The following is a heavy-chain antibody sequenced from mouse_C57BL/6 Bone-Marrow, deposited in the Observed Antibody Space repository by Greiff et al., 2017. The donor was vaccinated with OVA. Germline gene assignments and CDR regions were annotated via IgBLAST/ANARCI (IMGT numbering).Heavy chain of an antibody. J-gene: IGHJ2*01. D-gene: IGHD4-1*01. V-gene: IGHV5-6*02. CDR3: ARRRRTGTSFAY. Sequence: DVKLVESGGDLAKPGGSLKLSCAASGFTFSSYGMSWVRQTPDKRLEWVGTISSRGSYTYYPDSVKGQFTISGDKATNTLYLQMRSLTSEDTAMYYCARRRRTGTSFAYWGQGTPLTVSS. CDR2: ISSRGSYT. CDR1: GFTFSSYG.